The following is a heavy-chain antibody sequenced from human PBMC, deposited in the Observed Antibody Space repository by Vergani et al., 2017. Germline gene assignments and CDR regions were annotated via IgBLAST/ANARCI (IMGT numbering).Heavy chain of an antibody. D-gene: IGHD3-3*01. J-gene: IGHJ5*02. Sequence: VQLLESGGGLVQPGGSLRLSCAASGFTFSSYAMSWVRQAPGKGLEWIGEINHSGSTNYNPSLKSRVTISVDTSKNQFSLKLSSVTAADTAVYYCARSKFGVVIVSTGWFDPWGQGTLVTVSS. CDR2: INHSGST. V-gene: IGHV4-34*01. CDR3: ARSKFGVVIVSTGWFDP. CDR1: GFTFSSYA.